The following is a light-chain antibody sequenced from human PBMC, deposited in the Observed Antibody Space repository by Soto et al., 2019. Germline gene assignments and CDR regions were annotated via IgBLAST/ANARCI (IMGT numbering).Light chain of an antibody. Sequence: DIVMTQSPLSLPVTPGEPASTSCRSSQSLLHSNGYNFLDCYLQKPGQSPQLLIYLGSDRASGVPDRFSGSGSGTDFTQKISRVEAEDVGVYYCMQALQTPPHVIFGQGTKLEIK. CDR3: MQALQTPPHVI. V-gene: IGKV2-28*01. CDR2: LGS. CDR1: QSLLHSNGYNF. J-gene: IGKJ2*01.